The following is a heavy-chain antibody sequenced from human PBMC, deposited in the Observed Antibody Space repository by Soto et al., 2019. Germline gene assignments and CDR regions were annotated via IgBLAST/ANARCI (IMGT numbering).Heavy chain of an antibody. V-gene: IGHV1-69*01. CDR3: ASTGTTPRLQIPHSHGMDV. D-gene: IGHD6-25*01. CDR2: IIPIFGTA. Sequence: QVQLVQSGAEVKKPGSSVKVSCKASGGTFSSYAISWVRQAPGQGLEWMGGIIPIFGTANYAQKFQGRVTITADETTSTDYMELSSLKTENTAVYYCASTGTTPRLQIPHSHGMDVWGPGTTVTASS. J-gene: IGHJ6*02. CDR1: GGTFSSYA.